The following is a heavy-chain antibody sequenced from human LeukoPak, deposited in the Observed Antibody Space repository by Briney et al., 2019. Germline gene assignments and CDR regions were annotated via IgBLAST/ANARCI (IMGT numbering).Heavy chain of an antibody. D-gene: IGHD1-1*01. Sequence: GGSLRLSCATAGLTISNYWMHWVRLAPGKGLEWVARISSDGSIRTYADSVKGRFTISRDNAKNTLYLQMNSLRVEDAAVYYCASPTQRTAYFYYMDVWGKGTTVTVSS. CDR2: ISSDGSIR. CDR3: ASPTQRTAYFYYMDV. CDR1: GLTISNYW. J-gene: IGHJ6*03. V-gene: IGHV3-74*01.